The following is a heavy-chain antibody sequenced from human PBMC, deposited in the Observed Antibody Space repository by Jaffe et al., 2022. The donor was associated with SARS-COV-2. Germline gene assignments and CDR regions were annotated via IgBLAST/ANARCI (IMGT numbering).Heavy chain of an antibody. J-gene: IGHJ4*02. CDR2: IYYSGST. CDR3: ARYSSSWGNFDY. V-gene: IGHV4-59*01. D-gene: IGHD6-13*01. CDR1: GGSISSYY. Sequence: QVQLQESGPGLVKPSETLSLTCTVSGGSISSYYWSWIRQPPGKGLEWIGYIYYSGSTNYNPSLKSRVTISVDTSKNQFSLKLSSVTAADTAVYYCARYSSSWGNFDYWGQGTLVTVSS.